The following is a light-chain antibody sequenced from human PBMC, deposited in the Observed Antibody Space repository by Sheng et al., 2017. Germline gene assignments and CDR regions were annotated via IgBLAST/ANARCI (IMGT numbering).Light chain of an antibody. CDR3: QQYDSSLWT. CDR2: AAS. V-gene: IGKV3-20*01. CDR1: KSVRSDY. J-gene: IGKJ1*01. Sequence: EIVLTQSPGTLSLSPGERATLSCRASKSVRSDYLTWYQQKPGQAPRLLIYAASSRASGIPDRFIGSGSGTDFTLIISRLEPEDFAVYYCQQYDSSLWTFGQGTKVEIK.